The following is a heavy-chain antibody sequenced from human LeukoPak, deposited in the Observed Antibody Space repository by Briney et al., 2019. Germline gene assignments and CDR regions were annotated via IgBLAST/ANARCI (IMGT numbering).Heavy chain of an antibody. J-gene: IGHJ4*02. CDR3: ATVWMGATDGDY. CDR2: FDPEDGET. V-gene: IGHV1-24*01. D-gene: IGHD1-26*01. Sequence: ASVKVSCKVSGYTLTELSMHWVRQAPGKGLEWMGGFDPEDGETIYAQKFQGRVTMTEDTSTDTAYMELSSLRSEDTAVYYCATVWMGATDGDYWGQGTLVTVSS. CDR1: GYTLTELS.